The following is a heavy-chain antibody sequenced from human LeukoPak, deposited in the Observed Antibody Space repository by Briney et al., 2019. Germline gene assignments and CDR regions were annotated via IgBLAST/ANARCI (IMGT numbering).Heavy chain of an antibody. CDR2: ISYDGSNK. CDR1: GFTFSSYG. Sequence: PGRSLRLSCAASGFTFSSYGMHWVRQAPGKGLEWVAVISYDGSNKYYADSGKGRFTISRDNSKNTLYLQMHSLRAEDTAVYYCAKDNLSGYGSGSYSGHFDLGGRGTLVTVSA. V-gene: IGHV3-30*18. J-gene: IGHJ2*01. D-gene: IGHD3-10*01. CDR3: AKDNLSGYGSGSYSGHFDL.